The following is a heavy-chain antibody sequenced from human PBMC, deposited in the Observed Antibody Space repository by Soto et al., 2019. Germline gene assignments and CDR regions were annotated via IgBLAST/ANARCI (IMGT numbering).Heavy chain of an antibody. CDR1: GFTVSTYA. J-gene: IGHJ4*02. V-gene: IGHV3-23*01. Sequence: EGQLLESGGGLVQPGGSLRLSCAASGFTVSTYAMSWVRQAPGKGREWVSSINKNGGSTFYADSVKGRFTISRDNSKDTLFLQMNSLRAEDTALYYCANRPSYDFVNWGQGTLVTVSS. D-gene: IGHD3-3*01. CDR3: ANRPSYDFVN. CDR2: INKNGGST.